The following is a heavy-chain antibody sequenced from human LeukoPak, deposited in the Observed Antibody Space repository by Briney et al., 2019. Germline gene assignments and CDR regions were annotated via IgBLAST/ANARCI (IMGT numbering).Heavy chain of an antibody. Sequence: GGSLRLSCAASGFTFSSYSMNWVRQAPGKGLEWVSYISSSSSYIYYADSVKGRFTISRDNAKNSLYPQMNSLRAEDTAVYYCAREGTYCSSTSCPGAYWGQGTLVTVSS. D-gene: IGHD2-2*01. CDR1: GFTFSSYS. J-gene: IGHJ4*02. CDR3: AREGTYCSSTSCPGAY. V-gene: IGHV3-21*05. CDR2: ISSSSSYI.